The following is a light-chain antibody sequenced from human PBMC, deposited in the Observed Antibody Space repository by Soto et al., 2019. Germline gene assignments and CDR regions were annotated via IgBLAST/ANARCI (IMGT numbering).Light chain of an antibody. CDR3: QSYDSSDHVI. Sequence: NFMLTQPHSVSESPGKTATISCTRSSGRIASNYVQWYQQRPGSAPTTVIYEDNQRPSGVPARFSGSVDSSSNSASLTISGLKTEDEADYYCQSYDSSDHVIFGGGTKVTVL. CDR1: SGRIASNY. V-gene: IGLV6-57*04. CDR2: EDN. J-gene: IGLJ2*01.